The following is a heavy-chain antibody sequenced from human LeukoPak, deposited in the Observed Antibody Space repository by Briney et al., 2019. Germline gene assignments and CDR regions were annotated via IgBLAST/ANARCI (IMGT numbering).Heavy chain of an antibody. CDR3: AKPDRITIFGVVIYPMDV. J-gene: IGHJ6*02. V-gene: IGHV3-9*01. D-gene: IGHD3-3*01. Sequence: GGSLRLSCAASGFTFDDYAMHWVRQAPGKGLEWVSGISWNSGSIGYADSVKGRFTISRDNAKNSLYLQMNSLRAEDTAVYYCAKPDRITIFGVVIYPMDVWGQGTTVTVSS. CDR2: ISWNSGSI. CDR1: GFTFDDYA.